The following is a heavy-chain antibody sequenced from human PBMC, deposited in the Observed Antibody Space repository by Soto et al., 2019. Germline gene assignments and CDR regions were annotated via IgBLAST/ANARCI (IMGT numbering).Heavy chain of an antibody. CDR1: GFTFSSYG. CDR2: IWYDGSNK. Sequence: GGSLRLSCAASGFTFSSYGMHWVRQAPGKGLEWVAVIWYDGSNKYYADSVKGRFTISRDNSKNTLYLQMNSLRAEDTAVYYCARVLLHSGYDNYFDYWGQGTLVTVSS. CDR3: ARVLLHSGYDNYFDY. D-gene: IGHD5-12*01. J-gene: IGHJ4*02. V-gene: IGHV3-33*01.